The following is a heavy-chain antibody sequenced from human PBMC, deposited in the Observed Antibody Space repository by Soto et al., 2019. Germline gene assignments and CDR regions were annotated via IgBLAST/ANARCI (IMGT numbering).Heavy chain of an antibody. Sequence: PGGSLRLSCAASGFTFSNYAMTWVRQAPGKGLEWVSAISGSGGSTYYADSVKGRFTISRDNSKNTLFLQMNSLRAEDTALYYCAKSFSSNWYDYFDYWGQGSLVTVSS. CDR3: AKSFSSNWYDYFDY. D-gene: IGHD6-13*01. CDR2: ISGSGGST. J-gene: IGHJ4*02. CDR1: GFTFSNYA. V-gene: IGHV3-23*01.